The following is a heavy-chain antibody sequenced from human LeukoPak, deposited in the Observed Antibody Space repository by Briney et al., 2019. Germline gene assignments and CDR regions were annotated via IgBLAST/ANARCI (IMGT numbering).Heavy chain of an antibody. CDR2: IYYSGST. CDR1: GGSISSYY. J-gene: IGHJ4*02. CDR3: ASGASRGWYVDY. V-gene: IGHV4-59*08. Sequence: SETLSLTCTVSGGSISSYYWSWIRQPPGKGLEWIGYIYYSGSTNYNPTLKSRVTISVDTSKNQFSLKLSSVTAADTAVYYCASGASRGWYVDYWGQETLVTVSS. D-gene: IGHD6-19*01.